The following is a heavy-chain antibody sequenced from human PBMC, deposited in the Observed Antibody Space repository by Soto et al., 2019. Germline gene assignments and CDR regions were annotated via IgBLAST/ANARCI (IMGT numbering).Heavy chain of an antibody. Sequence: ASVKVSCKASGYTFAGCARHWVRQAPGQRLEWMGWINAGNGNTKYSQKFQGRVTITRDTSASTAYMELSSLRSEDTAVYYCARAVAVAADFDYWGQGTLVTVSS. V-gene: IGHV1-3*01. CDR2: INAGNGNT. CDR1: GYTFAGCA. J-gene: IGHJ4*02. D-gene: IGHD6-19*01. CDR3: ARAVAVAADFDY.